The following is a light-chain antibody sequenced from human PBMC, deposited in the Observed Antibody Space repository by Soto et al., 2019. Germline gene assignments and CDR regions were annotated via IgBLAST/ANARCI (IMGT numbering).Light chain of an antibody. CDR2: GAS. Sequence: EIVLTQSPGTLSLSTGERATLSCRASQTVSSSYLVWYQQKPGQALRLLIYGASSRSTGIPDRFSGSGSGTDFALTISRLEPEDFAVYYCQQYSALPSTFGQGTKLEI. V-gene: IGKV3-20*01. CDR3: QQYSALPST. CDR1: QTVSSSY. J-gene: IGKJ2*01.